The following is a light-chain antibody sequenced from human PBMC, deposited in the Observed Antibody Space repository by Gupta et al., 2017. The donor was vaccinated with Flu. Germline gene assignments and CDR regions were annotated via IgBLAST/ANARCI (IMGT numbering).Light chain of an antibody. V-gene: IGKV1-9*01. Sequence: AWYQQKPGKAPKLLIYAASTWQSGVPSRCSGSGYGTELTLTISSRQQEDFATYYCQQLNRYPSITFGQGTRMEIK. CDR2: AAS. CDR3: QQLNRYPSIT. J-gene: IGKJ5*01.